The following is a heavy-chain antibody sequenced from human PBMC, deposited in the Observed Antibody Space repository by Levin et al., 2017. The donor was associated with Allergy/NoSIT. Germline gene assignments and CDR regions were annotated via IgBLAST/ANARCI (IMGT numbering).Heavy chain of an antibody. D-gene: IGHD3-10*01. J-gene: IGHJ4*02. CDR3: ARATGDYYGSVSPY. Sequence: SQTLSLTCAVYGGSFSGYYWSWIRQPPGKGLEWIGEINHSGSTNYNPSLKSRVTISVDTSKNQFSLKLSSVTAADTAVYYCARATGDYYGSVSPYWGQGTLVTVSS. V-gene: IGHV4-34*01. CDR2: INHSGST. CDR1: GGSFSGYY.